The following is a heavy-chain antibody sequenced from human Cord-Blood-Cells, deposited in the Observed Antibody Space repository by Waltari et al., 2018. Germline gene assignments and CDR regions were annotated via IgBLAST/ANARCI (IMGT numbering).Heavy chain of an antibody. D-gene: IGHD6-13*01. V-gene: IGHV4-59*11. CDR1: GGSISSHY. CDR2: IYYSGST. CDR3: ARGRNGQQLVPHFDY. J-gene: IGHJ4*02. Sequence: QVQLQESGPGLVKPSETLSLTCTVSGGSISSHYWSWIRQPAGKGLEWIGYIYYSGSTNYNPSLKSRVTISVDTSKNQFSLKLSSVTAADTAVYYCARGRNGQQLVPHFDYWGQGTLVTVSS.